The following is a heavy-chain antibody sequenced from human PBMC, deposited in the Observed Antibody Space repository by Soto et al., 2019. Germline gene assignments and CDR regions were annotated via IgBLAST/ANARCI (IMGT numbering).Heavy chain of an antibody. J-gene: IGHJ6*02. V-gene: IGHV1-18*01. CDR3: ARVIVATIFGYYYGMDA. CDR1: GYTFTSYG. Sequence: ASVKVSCKASGYTFTSYGISWVRQAPGQGLEWMGWISAYNGNTNYAQKLQGRVTMTTDTSTSTAYMELRSLRSDDTAVYYCARVIVATIFGYYYGMDAWGQGTTITVSS. CDR2: ISAYNGNT. D-gene: IGHD5-12*01.